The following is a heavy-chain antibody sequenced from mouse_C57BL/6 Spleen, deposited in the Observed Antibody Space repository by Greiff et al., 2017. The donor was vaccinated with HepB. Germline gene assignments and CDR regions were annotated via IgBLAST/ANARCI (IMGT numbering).Heavy chain of an antibody. CDR3: TVLITTVVATDAMDY. Sequence: EVQLQESGGGLVQPGGSMKLSCVASGFTFSNYWMNWVRQSPEKGLEWVAQIRLKSDNYATHYAESVKGRFTISRDDSNSSVYLQMNNLRAEDTGIYYCTVLITTVVATDAMDYWGQGTSVTVSS. J-gene: IGHJ4*01. D-gene: IGHD1-1*01. V-gene: IGHV6-3*01. CDR1: GFTFSNYW. CDR2: IRLKSDNYAT.